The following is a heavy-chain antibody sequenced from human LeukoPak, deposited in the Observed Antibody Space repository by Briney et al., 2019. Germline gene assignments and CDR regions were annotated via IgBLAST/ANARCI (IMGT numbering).Heavy chain of an antibody. Sequence: PGGSLRLSCAASGFTFSSYTMHWVRQAPGRGLEYVSGISSNGGGTYYANSVKGRFTISRDNSKNTLYLQMGSLRTEDMAVYYCAKGGVRGDFYFDCWGHGTLVTVSS. D-gene: IGHD2-21*02. J-gene: IGHJ4*01. CDR1: GFTFSSYT. CDR3: AKGGVRGDFYFDC. V-gene: IGHV3-64*01. CDR2: ISSNGGGT.